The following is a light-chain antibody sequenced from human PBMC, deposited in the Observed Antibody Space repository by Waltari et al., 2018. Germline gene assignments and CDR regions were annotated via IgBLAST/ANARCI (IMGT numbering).Light chain of an antibody. CDR3: SSYAGANKLI. Sequence: QSALTQPPSASGSPGQTVIISCTGTSSDIGAYKYVSWYQQIPGRAPALRIYEVDRRSPGVPDRFSGAKSGNTASLTVSGLQTEEEGDCYCSSYAGANKLIFGGVTKLTVL. CDR2: EVD. V-gene: IGLV2-8*01. J-gene: IGLJ2*01. CDR1: SSDIGAYKY.